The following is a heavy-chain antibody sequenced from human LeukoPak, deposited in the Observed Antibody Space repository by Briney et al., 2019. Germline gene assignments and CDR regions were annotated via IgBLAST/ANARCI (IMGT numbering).Heavy chain of an antibody. V-gene: IGHV4-4*07. CDR2: FYTSGST. CDR1: GGPISSYY. J-gene: IGHJ4*02. CDR3: ARDARLHYYFDY. Sequence: SETLSLTCTVSGGPISSYYWSWIRQPAGKGLEWIGRFYTSGSTNYNPSLKSRVTMSIDTSKNQFSLKLSSVTAADTAVYYCARDARLHYYFDYWGQGTLVTVSS. D-gene: IGHD6-25*01.